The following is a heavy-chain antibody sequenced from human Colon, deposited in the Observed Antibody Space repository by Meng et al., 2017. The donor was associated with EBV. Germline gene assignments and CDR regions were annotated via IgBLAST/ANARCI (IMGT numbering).Heavy chain of an antibody. V-gene: IGHV7-4-1*02. CDR1: GYSLRSYA. CDR2: INPSTAHP. D-gene: IGHD2-21*02. J-gene: IGHJ4*02. Sequence: HVQLVQSGSESKKPGASVKVSCKASGYSLRSYAVNWLRQAPGRGLEWMGWINPSTAHPTYAQDFTGRFVFSLDISVNTAYLQINSLKAEDTAIYYCVRDVPDGDISLFDSWGQGTLVTASS. CDR3: VRDVPDGDISLFDS.